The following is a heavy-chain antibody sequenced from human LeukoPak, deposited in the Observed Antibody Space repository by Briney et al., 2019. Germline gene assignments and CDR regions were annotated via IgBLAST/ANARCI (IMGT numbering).Heavy chain of an antibody. CDR1: VFTFSSYS. CDR2: ISSGSKYI. J-gene: IGHJ4*02. D-gene: IGHD5-18*01. V-gene: IGHV3-21*01. CDR3: ARALSYSYGSMDF. Sequence: GALRLSCAASVFTFSSYSMNWVRQAPGKGLEWVSSISSGSKYIYNADSVKGRFTISRDNAKNSLYLQMNSLRAEDTAVYYCARALSYSYGSMDFWGQGTLVIVSS.